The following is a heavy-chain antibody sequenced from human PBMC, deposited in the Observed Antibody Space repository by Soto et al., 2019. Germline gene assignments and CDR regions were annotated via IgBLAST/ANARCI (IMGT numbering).Heavy chain of an antibody. CDR1: GFTCGDYA. J-gene: IGHJ6*02. V-gene: IGHV3-11*06. Sequence: LRLSCTASGFTCGDYAMSWVRQAPGKGLEWVSGIRGFSPYTFYAESVKGRFTISRDNAKNSLYLQMNSLGVEDTAVYYCARDRGYDAHDYYYNAMDVWGQGTTVTVSS. D-gene: IGHD2-15*01. CDR3: ARDRGYDAHDYYYNAMDV. CDR2: IRGFSPYT.